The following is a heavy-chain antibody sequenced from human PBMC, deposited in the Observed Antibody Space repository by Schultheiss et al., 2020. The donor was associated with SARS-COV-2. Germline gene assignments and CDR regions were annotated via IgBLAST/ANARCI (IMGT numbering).Heavy chain of an antibody. CDR3: AKERGGHFDY. CDR2: ISGNTAST. CDR1: GFTFSSYA. Sequence: GGSLRLSCAAFGFTFSSYAMTWVRQAPGKGLEWVSTISGNTASTYYADSVKGRFTISRDNSKNTLYLQMNSLRAEDTAVYYCAKERGGHFDYWGQGTLVTVSS. D-gene: IGHD2-15*01. J-gene: IGHJ4*02. V-gene: IGHV3-23*01.